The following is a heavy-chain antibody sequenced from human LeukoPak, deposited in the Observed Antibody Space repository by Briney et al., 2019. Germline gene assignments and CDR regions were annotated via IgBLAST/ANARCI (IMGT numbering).Heavy chain of an antibody. D-gene: IGHD5-18*01. J-gene: IGHJ6*02. V-gene: IGHV4-4*07. Sequence: SETLSLTCTVSGGSISSYHWSWIRQPAGKGLEWIGRMHPSGSTNYNPSLKSRVTMSVDTSKNQFSLKLSSVTAADTAVYYCARDHDTAMVTFGMDVWGQGTTVTVSS. CDR2: MHPSGST. CDR1: GGSISSYH. CDR3: ARDHDTAMVTFGMDV.